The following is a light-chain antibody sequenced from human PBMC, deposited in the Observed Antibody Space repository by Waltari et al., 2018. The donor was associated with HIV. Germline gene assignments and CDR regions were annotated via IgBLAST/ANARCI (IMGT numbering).Light chain of an antibody. V-gene: IGKV6-21*01. Sequence: EIVLTQSPDFQSVSQQDKLTIYCRASQNIGSQLHWYQQKSDQSPRLLFKYASQSFSGVPSRFRGSGSGTDFTLTIDRLEVEDVATYYCHQSKASPWTFGQGTKVEL. J-gene: IGKJ1*01. CDR3: HQSKASPWT. CDR2: YAS. CDR1: QNIGSQ.